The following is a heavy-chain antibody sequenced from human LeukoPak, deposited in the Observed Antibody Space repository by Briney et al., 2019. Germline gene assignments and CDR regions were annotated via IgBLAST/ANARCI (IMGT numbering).Heavy chain of an antibody. CDR1: GGTTWTIN. CDR2: IHYSGST. J-gene: IGHJ6*02. V-gene: IGHV4-59*08. CDR3: ARRASYYDMDV. Sequence: PSETLSFTATGSGGTTWTINWSWIRQAPGMGLEWIGCIHYSGSTNYNPSLKSRVTISVDTSKHQFSLKLSSVTAADTAVYYCARRASYYDMDVWGQGTTVTVSS.